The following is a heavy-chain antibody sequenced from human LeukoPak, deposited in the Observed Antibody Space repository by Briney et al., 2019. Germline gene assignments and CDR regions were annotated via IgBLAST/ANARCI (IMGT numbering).Heavy chain of an antibody. D-gene: IGHD4-17*01. V-gene: IGHV4-59*08. CDR3: ARLDCGDSRFDP. CDR1: AGCIITYN. Sequence: SETLSLTCTLSAGCIITYNWSWTRQPPGKGLEWIGYIYYSGSTNYNPSLKSRVTISVDTSKNQFSLKLSSVTAADTAVYYCARLDCGDSRFDPWGQGTLVTVSS. J-gene: IGHJ5*02. CDR2: IYYSGST.